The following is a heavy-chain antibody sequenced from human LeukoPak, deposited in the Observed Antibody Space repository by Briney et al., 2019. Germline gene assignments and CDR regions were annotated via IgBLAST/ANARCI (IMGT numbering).Heavy chain of an antibody. D-gene: IGHD2-2*01. CDR2: ISGSAHKI. CDR1: GITFSNYA. V-gene: IGHV3-23*01. Sequence: GGSLRLSCVASGITFSNYAVSWVRQAPEKGLDWVSVISGSAHKIRYADSVKGRFTISRDNSKNTLYLQMNSLRAEDTAVYYCGKSIGVVVPAALDYWGQGTLVTVSS. J-gene: IGHJ4*02. CDR3: GKSIGVVVPAALDY.